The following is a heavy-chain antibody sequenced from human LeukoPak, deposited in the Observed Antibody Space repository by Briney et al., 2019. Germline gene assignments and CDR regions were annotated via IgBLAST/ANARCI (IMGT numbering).Heavy chain of an antibody. Sequence: ASVKVSCKASGGTFSSYAISWVRQAPGQGLEWMGGIIPIFGTANYAQKLQGRVTMTTDTSTSTAYMELRSLRSDDTAVYYCARAVQGSSGWYNYFDYWGQGTLVTVSS. V-gene: IGHV1-69*05. J-gene: IGHJ4*02. CDR1: GGTFSSYA. CDR2: IIPIFGTA. CDR3: ARAVQGSSGWYNYFDY. D-gene: IGHD6-19*01.